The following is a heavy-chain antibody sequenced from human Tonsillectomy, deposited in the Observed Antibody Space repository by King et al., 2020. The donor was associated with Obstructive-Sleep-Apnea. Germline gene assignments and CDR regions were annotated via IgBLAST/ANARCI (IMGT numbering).Heavy chain of an antibody. Sequence: QLVQSGAEGKKPGESLKISCKGSGYTFSKYWIGWVRQVPGKGLEWMGMIYPGDSDTRNSPSFEGQVTISVDKSVSTAYLQWSSLRASDTATYFCARLVEDGHSFGRLDYWGPGTLVIVSS. CDR3: ARLVEDGHSFGRLDY. CDR2: IYPGDSDT. J-gene: IGHJ4*01. CDR1: GYTFSKYW. D-gene: IGHD3-3*01. V-gene: IGHV5-51*01.